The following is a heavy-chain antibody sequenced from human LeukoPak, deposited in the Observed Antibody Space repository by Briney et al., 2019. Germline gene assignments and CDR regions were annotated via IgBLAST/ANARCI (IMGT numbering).Heavy chain of an antibody. V-gene: IGHV4-34*01. CDR1: GGSFSGYY. CDR2: INHSGST. Sequence: PSETLSLTCAVSGGSFSGYYWSWIRQPPGKGLEWIGEINHSGSTNYNPSLKSRVTISVDTSKNQFSLKLSSVTAADTAVYYCARGGYSYGYVYYYTDACGKGTTVTVSS. CDR3: ARGGYSYGYVYYYTDA. D-gene: IGHD5-18*01. J-gene: IGHJ6*03.